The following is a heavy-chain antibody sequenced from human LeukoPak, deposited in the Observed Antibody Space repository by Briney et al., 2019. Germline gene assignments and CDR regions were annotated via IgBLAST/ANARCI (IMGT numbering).Heavy chain of an antibody. CDR2: IYYSGST. CDR1: AGSISSYY. CDR3: ARNLGDY. Sequence: KTSETLSLTCTVAAGSISSYYWSWIRQPPGKGLEWIGYIYYSGSTNYNPSLKSRVTISVDTSKNQFSLKLSSVTAADTAVYYCARNLGDYWDQGTLVTVSS. J-gene: IGHJ4*02. V-gene: IGHV4-59*08. D-gene: IGHD3-16*01.